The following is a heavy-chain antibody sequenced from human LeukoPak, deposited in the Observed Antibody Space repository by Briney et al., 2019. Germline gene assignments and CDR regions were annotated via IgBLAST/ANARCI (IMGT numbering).Heavy chain of an antibody. V-gene: IGHV3-15*01. D-gene: IGHD5-18*01. CDR1: GFTFSNAW. Sequence: GGSLRLSCADSGFTFSNAWMSWARQAPGKGLEWVGRIKSKTDGGTTDYAAPVKGRFTISRDDSKNTLYLQMNSLKTEDTAVYYCTTESWIQLWAFDYLGQGTLVTVSS. J-gene: IGHJ4*02. CDR3: TTESWIQLWAFDY. CDR2: IKSKTDGGTT.